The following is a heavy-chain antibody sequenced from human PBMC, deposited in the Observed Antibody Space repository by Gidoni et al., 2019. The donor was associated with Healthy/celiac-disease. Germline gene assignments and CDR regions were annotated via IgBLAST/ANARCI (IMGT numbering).Heavy chain of an antibody. Sequence: QVQLVESGGGVVQPGRSLRLSCAASGLTFSSYGMHWVRQAPGKGLEWVAVISYDGSNKYYADSVEGRFTISRDNSKNTLYLQMNSLRAEDTAVYYCRTYRYDSSGYYYDDYWGQGTLVTVSS. V-gene: IGHV3-30*03. J-gene: IGHJ4*02. CDR2: ISYDGSNK. CDR3: RTYRYDSSGYYYDDY. CDR1: GLTFSSYG. D-gene: IGHD3-22*01.